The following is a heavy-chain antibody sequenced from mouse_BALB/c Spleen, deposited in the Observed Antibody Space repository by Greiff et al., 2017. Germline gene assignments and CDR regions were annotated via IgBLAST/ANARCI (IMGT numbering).Heavy chain of an antibody. CDR2: IWTGGGT. CDR1: GFSLTSYD. CDR3: VRDKSSYNYAMDY. J-gene: IGHJ4*01. Sequence: VKLMESGPGLVAPSQSLSITCTVSGFSLTSYDISWIRQPPGKGLEWLGVIWTGGGTNYNSAFMSRLSISKDNSKSQVFLKMNSLQTDDTAIYYCVRDKSSYNYAMDYWGQGTSVTVSS. V-gene: IGHV2-9-2*01. D-gene: IGHD1-1*01.